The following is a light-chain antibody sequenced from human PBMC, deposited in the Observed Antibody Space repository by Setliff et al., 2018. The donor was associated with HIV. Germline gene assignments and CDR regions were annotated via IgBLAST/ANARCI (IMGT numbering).Light chain of an antibody. V-gene: IGLV3-21*04. CDR2: YDS. J-gene: IGLJ1*01. CDR1: NIGSAS. CDR3: QVWDSSSDHPFA. Sequence: ELTQPPSVSVAPGKTARITCEGNNIGSASVHWYQQKPGQAPVVVIYYDSDRPSGIPERFSGSNSGNTATLTISRVEAGDEADYYCQVWDSSSDHPFAFGTGTKV.